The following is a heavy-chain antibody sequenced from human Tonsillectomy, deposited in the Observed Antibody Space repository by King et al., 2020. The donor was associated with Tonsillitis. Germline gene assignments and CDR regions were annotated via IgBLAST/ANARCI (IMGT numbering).Heavy chain of an antibody. D-gene: IGHD6-13*01. CDR1: GGSISSYY. CDR2: IYYSGST. J-gene: IGHJ6*02. V-gene: IGHV4-59*01. CDR3: AKHSSSWFYYYGMDV. Sequence: QLQGSGPGLVKPSETLSLTCTVSGGSISSYYWSWIRQPPGKGLEWIGYIYYSGSTNYNPSLKSRVTISVDTSKNQFSLKLSSVTAADTAVYYCAKHSSSWFYYYGMDVWGQGTTVTVSS.